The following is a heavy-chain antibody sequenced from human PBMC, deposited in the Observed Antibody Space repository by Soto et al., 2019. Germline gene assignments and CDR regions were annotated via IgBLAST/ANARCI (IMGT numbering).Heavy chain of an antibody. CDR3: ARDIRFCTDGSGSIMRDAFDM. CDR2: IYYSGSN. D-gene: IGHD2-15*01. CDR1: GGSISSGDYY. Sequence: LSLTCTFSGGSISSGDYYWSWISQPPGKGLEWIGYIYYSGSNYYNPSLKSRVTISVDTSKNQFSLKLSSVSAAVTAVYYCARDIRFCTDGSGSIMRDAFDMWGQETIVTVSS. V-gene: IGHV4-30-4*01. J-gene: IGHJ3*02.